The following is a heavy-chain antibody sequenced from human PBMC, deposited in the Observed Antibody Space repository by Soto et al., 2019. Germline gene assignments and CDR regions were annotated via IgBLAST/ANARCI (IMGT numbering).Heavy chain of an antibody. CDR3: TKGGPDTFLCGGRSYFAA. Sequence: EVQLVESGGGLVQPGRSLRLSCAASGFTFDDYAMHWVRRGPGKGLEWVSRISWNGNIIGYADSVKVRCTISRDIAMNALYLQMNSLRPEDTDLYFCTKGGPDTFLCGGRSYFAAWGPGTLVTVSS. CDR1: GFTFDDYA. CDR2: ISWNGNII. V-gene: IGHV3-9*01. J-gene: IGHJ5*02. D-gene: IGHD2-15*01.